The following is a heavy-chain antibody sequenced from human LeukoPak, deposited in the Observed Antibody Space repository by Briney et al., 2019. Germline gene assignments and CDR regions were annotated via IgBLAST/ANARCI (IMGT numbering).Heavy chain of an antibody. J-gene: IGHJ4*02. V-gene: IGHV3-9*01. Sequence: PGGSLRLSCAASGFTFDDYAMHWVRQAPGKGLEWVSGISWNSGSIGYADSVKGRFTISRDNAKNSLYLQMNSLRAEDTAVYYCARDRRIAVAGIDYWGQGTLVTVSS. D-gene: IGHD6-19*01. CDR2: ISWNSGSI. CDR1: GFTFDDYA. CDR3: ARDRRIAVAGIDY.